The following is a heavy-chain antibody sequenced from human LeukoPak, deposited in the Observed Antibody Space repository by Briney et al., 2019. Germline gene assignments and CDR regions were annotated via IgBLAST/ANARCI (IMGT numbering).Heavy chain of an antibody. Sequence: PSETLSLTCAVYGGSFSGYYWSWIRQPPGTGLEWIGEINHSGSINYNPSLKSRVTISVDTSKNQFSLTLSSVTAADTAVYYCARARRFLEWLLYRYAFDIWGQGTMVTVSS. CDR2: INHSGSI. V-gene: IGHV4-34*01. J-gene: IGHJ3*02. D-gene: IGHD3-3*01. CDR3: ARARRFLEWLLYRYAFDI. CDR1: GGSFSGYY.